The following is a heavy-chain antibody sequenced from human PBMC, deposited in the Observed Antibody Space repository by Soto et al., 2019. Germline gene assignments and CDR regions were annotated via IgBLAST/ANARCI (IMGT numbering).Heavy chain of an antibody. CDR3: ARGVAIAAAAYNWFDP. V-gene: IGHV4-34*01. Sequence: SETLSLTCAVYGGSFSGYYWSWIRQPPGKGLEWIGEINHSGSTNYNPSLKSRVTISVDTSKNQFSLKLSSVTAADTAVYYCARGVAIAAAAYNWFDPWGQGTLVTVSS. CDR1: GGSFSGYY. J-gene: IGHJ5*02. CDR2: INHSGST. D-gene: IGHD6-13*01.